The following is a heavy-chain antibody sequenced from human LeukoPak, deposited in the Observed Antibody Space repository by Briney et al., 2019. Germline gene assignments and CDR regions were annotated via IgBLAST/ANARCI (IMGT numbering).Heavy chain of an antibody. CDR2: ISSSATTI. CDR3: ARMGDLLFDY. V-gene: IGHV3-48*04. D-gene: IGHD1-26*01. CDR1: GFTFSSYG. J-gene: IGHJ4*02. Sequence: GGSLRLSCAASGFTFSSYGMSWIRQAPGKGLEWVSYISSSATTIYYADSVKGRFTISRDNAKNSLYLQMNSLRAEDTAVYYCARMGDLLFDYWGQGTLVTVSS.